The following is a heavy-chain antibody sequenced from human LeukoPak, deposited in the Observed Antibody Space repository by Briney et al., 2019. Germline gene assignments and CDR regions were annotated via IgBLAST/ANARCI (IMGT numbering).Heavy chain of an antibody. D-gene: IGHD2-15*01. Sequence: GASVKVSCKASGYTFTGYYMHWVRQAPGQGLEWMGWINPNSGGTNYAQKFQGRVTMTRDTSISTAYMELSRLYSDDTAVYYCARAGAVVDNWFDPWGQGTLVTVSS. CDR2: INPNSGGT. V-gene: IGHV1-2*02. J-gene: IGHJ5*02. CDR3: ARAGAVVDNWFDP. CDR1: GYTFTGYY.